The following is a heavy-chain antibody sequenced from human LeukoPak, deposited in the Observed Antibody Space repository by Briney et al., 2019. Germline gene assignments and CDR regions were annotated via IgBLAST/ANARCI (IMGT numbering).Heavy chain of an antibody. J-gene: IGHJ4*02. Sequence: GGSLRLSCAVSGFTFSSYWMAWVRQAPGKGLEWVANIKQDGSEKYYVDSVKGRFTISRDNAKNTLYLQMNSLRVDDTAVYYCARGVEAAGTDYWGQGTLVTVSS. CDR3: ARGVEAAGTDY. D-gene: IGHD6-13*01. CDR1: GFTFSSYW. CDR2: IKQDGSEK. V-gene: IGHV3-7*02.